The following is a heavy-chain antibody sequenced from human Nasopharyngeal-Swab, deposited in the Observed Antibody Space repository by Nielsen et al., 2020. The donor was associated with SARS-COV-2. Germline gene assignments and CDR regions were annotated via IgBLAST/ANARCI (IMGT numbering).Heavy chain of an antibody. V-gene: IGHV3-11*01. CDR2: ISSSSASI. J-gene: IGHJ4*02. Sequence: GESLKISCAASGFTFSDRYMIWIRQAPGKGLEWISYISSSSASINYADSVKGRFTISRDNAKNSLYLQMNSLRAEDTAVYYCARRAGYCSGGTDCYYFDPWGQGTLVTVSS. CDR3: ARRAGYCSGGTDCYYFDP. CDR1: GFTFSDRY. D-gene: IGHD2-15*01.